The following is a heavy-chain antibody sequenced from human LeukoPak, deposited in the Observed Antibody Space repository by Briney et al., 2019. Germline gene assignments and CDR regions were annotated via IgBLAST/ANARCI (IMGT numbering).Heavy chain of an antibody. J-gene: IGHJ6*02. D-gene: IGHD6-13*01. V-gene: IGHV4-39*07. CDR3: AREINGSSSSDYYGMDV. CDR1: GGSIRSSYYY. Sequence: PSETLSLTCTASGGSIRSSYYYWGWIRQPPGKGLEWIGSIYDSGSTYYNPSLKSRVTISVDTSKNQFSLKLSSVTAADTAVYYCAREINGSSSSDYYGMDVWGQGTTVTVSS. CDR2: IYDSGST.